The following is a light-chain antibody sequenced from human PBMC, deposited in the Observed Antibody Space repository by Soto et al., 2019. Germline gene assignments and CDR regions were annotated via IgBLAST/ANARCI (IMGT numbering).Light chain of an antibody. CDR2: KAS. Sequence: DIHMTQSPSTLSASVGDRVTITCRASQSVSSWLAWYQQKPGKAPKLLIYKASSLEGGVPSRFGGSGSGTEFTLTISSLQPDDFATYYCQQYNSYSWTFGQGTKVDIK. CDR3: QQYNSYSWT. J-gene: IGKJ1*01. V-gene: IGKV1-5*03. CDR1: QSVSSW.